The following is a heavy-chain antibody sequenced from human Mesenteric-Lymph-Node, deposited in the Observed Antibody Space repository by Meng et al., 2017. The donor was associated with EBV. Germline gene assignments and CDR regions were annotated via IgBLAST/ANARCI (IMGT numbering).Heavy chain of an antibody. CDR1: GYIFSRFA. V-gene: IGHV1-69*01. J-gene: IGHJ4*02. CDR2: VIPRLGTP. CDR3: ARVAGAFDQDLFDS. Sequence: VQLGAEWNGLVALVKVSCKTSGYIFSRFAIIWVRQSPGQGLEWMGGVIPRLGTPITAQKFHDRVTFTADASTSTAYMEVSSLRSEDTAIYYCARVAGAFDQDLFDSWGQGTLVTVSS. D-gene: IGHD2-15*01.